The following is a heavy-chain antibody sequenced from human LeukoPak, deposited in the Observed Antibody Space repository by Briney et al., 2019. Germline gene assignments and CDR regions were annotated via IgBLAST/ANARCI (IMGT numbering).Heavy chain of an antibody. D-gene: IGHD6-13*01. J-gene: IGHJ4*02. CDR1: GGTFSSYT. V-gene: IGHV1-69*02. CDR2: IIPILGIA. CDR3: ARGDSSSWYWFDY. Sequence: GASVKVPCKASGGTFSSYTISWVRQAPGQGLEWMGRIIPILGIANYAQKFQGRVTITADKSTSTAYMELSSLRSEDTAVYYCARGDSSSWYWFDYWGQGTLVTVSS.